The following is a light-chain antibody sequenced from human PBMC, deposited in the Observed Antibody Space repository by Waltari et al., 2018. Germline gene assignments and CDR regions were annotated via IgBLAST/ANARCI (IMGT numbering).Light chain of an antibody. CDR2: DKN. CDR1: NSYIGINS. Sequence: SVLTQPPSVSAAPGQKVPISCSGGNSYIGINSCPWYQQVPRTATKLLIYDKNERPSEIPDRFSGSKSGTSATLGITGLQTGDEADYYCATWDSSLSAVLFGGGTRLTVL. CDR3: ATWDSSLSAVL. V-gene: IGLV1-51*01. J-gene: IGLJ2*01.